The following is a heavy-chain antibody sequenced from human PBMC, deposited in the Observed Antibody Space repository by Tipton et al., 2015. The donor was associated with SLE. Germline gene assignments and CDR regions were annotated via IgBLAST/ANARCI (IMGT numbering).Heavy chain of an antibody. D-gene: IGHD2-15*01. CDR3: ARGYCSGGSCWITPRY. Sequence: TLSLTCTVSGGSISSYYWSWIRQPPGKGLEWIGEINHSGSTNYNPSLKSRVTISVDTSKNQFSLKLSSVTAADTAVYYCARGYCSGGSCWITPRYWGQGTLVTVSS. CDR1: GGSISSYY. CDR2: INHSGST. J-gene: IGHJ4*02. V-gene: IGHV4-59*12.